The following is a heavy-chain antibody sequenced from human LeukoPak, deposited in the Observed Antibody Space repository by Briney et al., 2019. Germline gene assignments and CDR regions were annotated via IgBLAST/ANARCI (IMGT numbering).Heavy chain of an antibody. D-gene: IGHD4-23*01. CDR2: IRNDGSNK. Sequence: PGGSLRLSCAASGFTFSSYGMDWVRQAPGKGLEWVAFIRNDGSNKYYADSVRGRFTISRDNSKNTLYLQMNSLRAEDTAVYYCAKDYGGADDAFDIWGQGTMVTVSS. CDR1: GFTFSSYG. CDR3: AKDYGGADDAFDI. J-gene: IGHJ3*02. V-gene: IGHV3-30*02.